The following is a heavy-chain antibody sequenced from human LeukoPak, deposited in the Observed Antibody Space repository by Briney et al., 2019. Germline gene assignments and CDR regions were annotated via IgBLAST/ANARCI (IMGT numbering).Heavy chain of an antibody. Sequence: GGSLRLSCAASGFTFSSYAMSWVRQAPGKGLESVSAISGSGGSTYYADSVKGRFTISRDNSKNTLYLQMNSLRAEDTAVYYCAKSVGYGSGLEYYGMDVWGLGTTVTVSS. CDR2: ISGSGGST. V-gene: IGHV3-23*01. J-gene: IGHJ6*02. CDR3: AKSVGYGSGLEYYGMDV. CDR1: GFTFSSYA. D-gene: IGHD3-10*01.